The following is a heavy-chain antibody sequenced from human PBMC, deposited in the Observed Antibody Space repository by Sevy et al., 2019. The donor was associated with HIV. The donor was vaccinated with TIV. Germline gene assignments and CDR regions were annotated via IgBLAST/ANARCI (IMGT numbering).Heavy chain of an antibody. CDR3: VRDKMGGSFDI. V-gene: IGHV3-48*01. J-gene: IGHJ3*02. Sequence: GGSLRLSCAASGFTFSSYDMNWVRQAPGKGLEWVSFITTSGGTIYYADSVKGRFTVSRDSAENSLYLRMNSLRVEDTAVYYCVRDKMGGSFDIWGQGTMVTVSS. D-gene: IGHD3-16*01. CDR1: GFTFSSYD. CDR2: ITTSGGTI.